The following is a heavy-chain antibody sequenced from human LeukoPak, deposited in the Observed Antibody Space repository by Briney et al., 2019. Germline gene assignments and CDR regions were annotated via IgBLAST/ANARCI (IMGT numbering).Heavy chain of an antibody. CDR1: GGSFSGYY. J-gene: IGHJ5*02. CDR3: ARADYVWGSYRP. CDR2: INHSGST. V-gene: IGHV4-34*01. Sequence: SSETLSLTCAVYGGSFSGYYWSWIRQPPGKGLEWIGEINHSGSTNYNPSLKSRVTISVDTSKNQFSLKLSSVTAADTAVYYCARADYVWGSYRPWGQGTLVTVSS. D-gene: IGHD3-16*02.